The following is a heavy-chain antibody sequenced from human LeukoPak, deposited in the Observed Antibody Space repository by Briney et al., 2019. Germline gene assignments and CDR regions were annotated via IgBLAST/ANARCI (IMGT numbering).Heavy chain of an antibody. J-gene: IGHJ4*02. CDR3: AKAGVRYCSGGSCRFPFDY. D-gene: IGHD2-15*01. V-gene: IGHV3-23*01. CDR1: GFTFSSYG. CDR2: ISGSGGST. Sequence: GGSLRLSCAASGFTFSSYGMSWVRQAPGKGLEWVSAISGSGGSTYYADSVKGRFTISRDNSKNTLYLQMNSLRAEDTAVYYCAKAGVRYCSGGSCRFPFDYWGQGTLVTVSS.